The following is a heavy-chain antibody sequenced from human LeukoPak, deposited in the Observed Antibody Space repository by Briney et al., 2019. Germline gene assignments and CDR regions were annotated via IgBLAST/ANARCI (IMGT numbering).Heavy chain of an antibody. CDR1: GFTFSGSA. CDR2: IRSKANSYAT. J-gene: IGHJ4*02. CDR3: TRAETVYFDY. Sequence: QAGGSLRLSCAASGFTFSGSAMHWVRQASGKGLECVGRIRSKANSYATAYAASVKGRFTISRDDSKNTAYLQMNSLKTEDTAVYYCTRAETVYFDYWGQGTLVTVSS. V-gene: IGHV3-73*01.